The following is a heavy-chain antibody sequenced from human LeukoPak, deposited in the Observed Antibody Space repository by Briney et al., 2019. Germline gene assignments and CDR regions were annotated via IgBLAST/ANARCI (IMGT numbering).Heavy chain of an antibody. V-gene: IGHV1-8*01. D-gene: IGHD3-10*01. CDR1: GYTFTSYD. CDR2: MNPNSGNT. Sequence: ASVKVSCKASGYTFTSYDINWVRQATGQGLEWMGWMNPNSGNTGYAQKFQGRVTMTRNTSISTAYMELSSLRSEDTAVYYCARVGYYYGSGSSRVNWFDPWGQGTLVTVSS. J-gene: IGHJ5*02. CDR3: ARVGYYYGSGSSRVNWFDP.